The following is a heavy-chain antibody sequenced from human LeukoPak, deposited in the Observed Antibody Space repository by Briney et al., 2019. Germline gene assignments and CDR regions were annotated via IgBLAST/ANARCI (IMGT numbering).Heavy chain of an antibody. CDR3: ARERGAAAGTYFDY. Sequence: SETLSLTCTVSGGSISSYYWSWIRQPPGKGLEWIGYIYYSGSTNYNPSLKSRVTISVDTSKNQFSLKLSSVTAADTAVYYCARERGAAAGTYFDYWGQGTLVTVSS. CDR2: IYYSGST. V-gene: IGHV4-59*01. J-gene: IGHJ4*02. CDR1: GGSISSYY. D-gene: IGHD1-1*01.